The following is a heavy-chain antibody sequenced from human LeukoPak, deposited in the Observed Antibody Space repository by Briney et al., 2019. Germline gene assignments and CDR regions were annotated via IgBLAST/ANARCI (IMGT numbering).Heavy chain of an antibody. CDR1: GYSFTAYG. V-gene: IGHV1-18*01. Sequence: ASVKVSCKASGYSFTAYGISWVRQAPGQGLEWMGWINCHRGKTNYAQKLQGRVTLTRDTSATTAYMELRSLRSDDSAVYFCARKRITMVRGITYNWYDPWGQGTLVTVSS. J-gene: IGHJ5*02. CDR3: ARKRITMVRGITYNWYDP. D-gene: IGHD3-10*01. CDR2: INCHRGKT.